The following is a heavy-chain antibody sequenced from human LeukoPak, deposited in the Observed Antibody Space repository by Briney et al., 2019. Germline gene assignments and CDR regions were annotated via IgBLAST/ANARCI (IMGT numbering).Heavy chain of an antibody. CDR3: ARGRYMPRGYFDY. D-gene: IGHD5-24*01. Sequence: SETLSLTCAVYGGSFSGYYWSWIRQPPGKGLEWIGEINHSGSTNYNPSLKSRVTISVDTSKNLFSLKLSSVTAADTAVYYCARGRYMPRGYFDYWGQGTLVTVSS. V-gene: IGHV4-34*01. J-gene: IGHJ4*02. CDR2: INHSGST. CDR1: GGSFSGYY.